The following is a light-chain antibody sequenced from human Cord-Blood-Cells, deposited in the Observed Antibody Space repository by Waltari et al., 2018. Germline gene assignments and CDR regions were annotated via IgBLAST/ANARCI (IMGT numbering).Light chain of an antibody. V-gene: IGLV1-51*02. J-gene: IGLJ2*01. Sequence: QSVLTQPSSVSAAPGQKVTISCSRSSPNLGNNYLPWSQQLPRTAPKLLIYENNKRPSGIPDRFAGSKSGTSATLGITGLQTGDEADYYCGTWDSSLSAGVVFGGGTKLTVL. CDR1: SPNLGNNY. CDR2: ENN. CDR3: GTWDSSLSAGVV.